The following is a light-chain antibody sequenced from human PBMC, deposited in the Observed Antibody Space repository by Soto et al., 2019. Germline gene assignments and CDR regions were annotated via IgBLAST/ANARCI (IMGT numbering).Light chain of an antibody. J-gene: IGKJ4*01. Sequence: EIVLTQSPGALSLSPGERATLSCRASQSVRNTYLAWYQQKPGQAPRLLVSGASSRATGIPDSYSGSGSGTAFTLTINSLETEDFAVYFCQQYGESPPTFGGGTKVEIK. CDR3: QQYGESPPT. CDR2: GAS. CDR1: QSVRNTY. V-gene: IGKV3-20*01.